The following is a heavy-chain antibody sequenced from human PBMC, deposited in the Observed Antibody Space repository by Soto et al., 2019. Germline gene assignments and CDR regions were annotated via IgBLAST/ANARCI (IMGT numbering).Heavy chain of an antibody. CDR2: IYYSGST. CDR3: ARLSYYDILTGYTPTKTFDP. J-gene: IGHJ5*02. D-gene: IGHD3-9*01. V-gene: IGHV4-39*01. Sequence: SETLSLTCTVSGGSISSSSYYWGWIRQPPGKGLEWIGSIYYSGSTYYNPSLKSRVTISVDTSKNQFSLKLSSVTAADTAVYYCARLSYYDILTGYTPTKTFDPWGQGTLVTVSS. CDR1: GGSISSSSYY.